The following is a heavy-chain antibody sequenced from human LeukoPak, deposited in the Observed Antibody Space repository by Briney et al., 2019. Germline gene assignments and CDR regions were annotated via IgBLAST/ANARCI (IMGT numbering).Heavy chain of an antibody. V-gene: IGHV4-30-2*01. D-gene: IGHD4-17*01. Sequence: SETLSLTCAVSGGSISSGGYSWSWIRQPPGKGLEWIGYIYHSGSTYYNPSLKSRVTISVDRSKNQFSLKLSSVTAADTAVYYCARTPLYGDYGVGAFDIWGQGTMVTVSS. CDR1: GGSISSGGYS. J-gene: IGHJ3*02. CDR2: IYHSGST. CDR3: ARTPLYGDYGVGAFDI.